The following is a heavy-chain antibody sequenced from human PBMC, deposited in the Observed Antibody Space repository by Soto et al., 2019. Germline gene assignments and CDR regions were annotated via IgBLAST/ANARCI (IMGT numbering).Heavy chain of an antibody. D-gene: IGHD2-15*01. Sequence: EVQLVQSGAEVKKPGESLKISCKGSGYSFTSYWIGWVRQMPGKGLEWMGIIYPGDSDTRYSPSFQGQVTISADKSISTAYLQWSSLKASDTAMYYCARREIDLEVVVAAGDAFDIWGQGTMVTVSS. J-gene: IGHJ3*02. V-gene: IGHV5-51*01. CDR3: ARREIDLEVVVAAGDAFDI. CDR1: GYSFTSYW. CDR2: IYPGDSDT.